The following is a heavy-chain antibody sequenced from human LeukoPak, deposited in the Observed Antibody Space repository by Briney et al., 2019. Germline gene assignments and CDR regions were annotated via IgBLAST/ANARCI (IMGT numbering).Heavy chain of an antibody. CDR3: ARGFYFDY. CDR1: GGSFSSFY. J-gene: IGHJ4*02. CDR2: IYSSGST. V-gene: IGHV4-4*07. Sequence: SETLSLTCTVSGGSFSSFYWNWIRQPAGKGLEWIGRIYSSGSTNYNPSLKSRVTTSVDTSKIQFSLTLTSVTAADTAVYYCARGFYFDYWGQGTLVTVSS.